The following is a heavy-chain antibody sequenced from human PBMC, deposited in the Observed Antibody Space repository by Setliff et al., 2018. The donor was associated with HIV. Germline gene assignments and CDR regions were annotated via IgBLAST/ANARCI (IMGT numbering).Heavy chain of an antibody. V-gene: IGHV3-15*01. CDR1: GFTFSNAW. CDR2: IKSKTDGGTA. D-gene: IGHD2-8*01. Sequence: GESLKISCAASGFTFSNAWMSWVRQAPGKGLAWVGRIKSKTDGGTADYAAPVKGRFTISRDDSKNTFYLQMDSLKTEDTAVYYCISLYLGYWGQGALVTVSS. CDR3: ISLYLGY. J-gene: IGHJ4*02.